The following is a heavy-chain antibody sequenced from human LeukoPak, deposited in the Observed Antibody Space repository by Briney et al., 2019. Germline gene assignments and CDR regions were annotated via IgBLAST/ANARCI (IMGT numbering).Heavy chain of an antibody. CDR3: ARDTPAAANAFDI. Sequence: PSETLSLTCAVYGGSFSGYYWSWIRQPPGKGLEWIGYIYYSGSTNYNPSLKSRVTISVDTSKNQFSLKLSSVTAADTAVYYCARDTPAAANAFDIWGQGTMVTVSS. J-gene: IGHJ3*02. CDR2: IYYSGST. CDR1: GGSFSGYY. V-gene: IGHV4-59*01. D-gene: IGHD6-13*01.